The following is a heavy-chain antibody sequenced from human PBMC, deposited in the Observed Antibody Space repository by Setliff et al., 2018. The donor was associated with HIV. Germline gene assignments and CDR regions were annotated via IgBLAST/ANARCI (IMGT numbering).Heavy chain of an antibody. CDR1: DGSFSGYS. D-gene: IGHD4-17*01. J-gene: IGHJ4*02. CDR3: ASPTTVTTRYYFDY. Sequence: PTETLSLTCGVDDGSFSGYSWSWIRQSPGKGLEWIGEVSRGGSTTYNPSLTGRVSVSVDTSKSQFSLKLSSVTAADTAVYYCASPTTVTTRYYFDYWGQGTLVTVSS. V-gene: IGHV4-34*01. CDR2: VSRGGST.